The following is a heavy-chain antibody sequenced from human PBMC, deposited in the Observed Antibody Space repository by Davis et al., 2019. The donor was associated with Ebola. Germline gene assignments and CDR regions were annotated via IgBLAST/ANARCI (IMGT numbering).Heavy chain of an antibody. CDR1: GGTFSSYA. CDR2: IIPIFGTA. J-gene: IGHJ4*02. CDR3: ARHNWNYKGGFDY. V-gene: IGHV1-69*06. Sequence: SVKASCKASGGTFSSYAISWVRQAPGQGLEWMGGIIPIFGTANYAQKFQGRVTITADKSTSTAYMELSSLRSEDTAVYYCARHNWNYKGGFDYWGQGTLVTVSS. D-gene: IGHD1-7*01.